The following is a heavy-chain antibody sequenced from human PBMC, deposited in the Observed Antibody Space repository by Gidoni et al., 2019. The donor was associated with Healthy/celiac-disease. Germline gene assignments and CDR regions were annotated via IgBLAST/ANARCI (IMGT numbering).Heavy chain of an antibody. CDR3: VRDFHGKNDYGGNGAVDY. CDR2: IKQDGSEK. D-gene: IGHD4-17*01. J-gene: IGHJ4*02. CDR1: GFTFSSYW. V-gene: IGHV3-7*01. Sequence: EVQLVESGGGLVQPGGSLRLSCAASGFTFSSYWMSWVRQAPGKGLEWVANIKQDGSEKYYVDSVKGRFTISRDNAKNSLYLQMNSLRAEDTAVYYCVRDFHGKNDYGGNGAVDYWGQGTLVTVSS.